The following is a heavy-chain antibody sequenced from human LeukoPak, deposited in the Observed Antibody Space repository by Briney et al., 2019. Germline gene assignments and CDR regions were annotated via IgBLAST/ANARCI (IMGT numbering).Heavy chain of an antibody. CDR3: ARQALQWLADPFDI. CDR1: GGSISSSSYY. J-gene: IGHJ3*02. V-gene: IGHV4-39*01. D-gene: IGHD6-19*01. Sequence: SETPSLTCTVSGGSISSSSYYWGWIRQPPGKGLEWIGSISYSGSTFYNPSLKSRASTSVDTSKNQFSLKLSSVTAADTAVYYCARQALQWLADPFDIWGQGTMVTVSS. CDR2: ISYSGST.